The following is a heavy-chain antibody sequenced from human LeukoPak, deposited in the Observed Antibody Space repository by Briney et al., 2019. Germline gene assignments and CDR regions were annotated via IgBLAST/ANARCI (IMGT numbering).Heavy chain of an antibody. CDR1: GYTFTSHF. CDR3: ARDSAPGDTYGLLGIDS. Sequence: ASVKVSCKASGYTFTSHFMHWVRQAPGQGLEWMGIINPRGGSTIYTQKFQGRVTMTRDTSTSTAYMELSRLRSDDTAVYYCARDSAPGDTYGLLGIDSWGQGTLVTVSS. D-gene: IGHD5-18*01. V-gene: IGHV1-46*01. CDR2: INPRGGST. J-gene: IGHJ4*02.